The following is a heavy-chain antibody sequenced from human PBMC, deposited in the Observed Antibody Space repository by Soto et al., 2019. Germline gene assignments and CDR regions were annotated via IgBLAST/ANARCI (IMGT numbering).Heavy chain of an antibody. CDR1: GFTVTSSA. D-gene: IGHD6-13*01. V-gene: IGHV1-58*01. J-gene: IGHJ6*02. Sequence: SVKVSCKASGFTVTSSAVQWVGQARGQRLEWIGWIVVGSGNTNYAQKFQERVAITRDMSTSTAYMELSSLRSEDTAVYYCAAHMDQQLVPKDYYYYGMDVWGQGTTVTVSS. CDR2: IVVGSGNT. CDR3: AAHMDQQLVPKDYYYYGMDV.